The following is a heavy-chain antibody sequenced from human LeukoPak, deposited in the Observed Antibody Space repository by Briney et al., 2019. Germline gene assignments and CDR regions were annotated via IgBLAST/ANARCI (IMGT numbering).Heavy chain of an antibody. CDR2: IYYSGST. J-gene: IGHJ4*02. Sequence: SETPSLTCTVSGGSISSYYWSWIRQPPGKGLEWIGYIYYSGSTNYNPSLKSRVTISVDTSKNQFSLKLSSVTAADTAVYYCARGRGAVAFWGQGTLVTVSS. CDR3: ARGRGAVAF. CDR1: GGSISSYY. V-gene: IGHV4-59*01. D-gene: IGHD6-19*01.